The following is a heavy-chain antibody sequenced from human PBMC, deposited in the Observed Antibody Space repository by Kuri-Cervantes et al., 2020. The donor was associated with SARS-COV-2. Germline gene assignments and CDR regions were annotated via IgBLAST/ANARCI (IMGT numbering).Heavy chain of an antibody. V-gene: IGHV3-30*18. CDR3: VKDGLGYNWNAGGWFEP. J-gene: IGHJ5*02. CDR2: ISYDGSNK. Sequence: GESLKISCAASGFTFSSYGMHWVRQAPGKGLEWVAVISYDGSNKYYADSVKGRFTISRDNSKNTLYLQMNSLRAEDTAVYYCVKDGLGYNWNAGGWFEPRGQGTLVTVSS. CDR1: GFTFSSYG. D-gene: IGHD1-20*01.